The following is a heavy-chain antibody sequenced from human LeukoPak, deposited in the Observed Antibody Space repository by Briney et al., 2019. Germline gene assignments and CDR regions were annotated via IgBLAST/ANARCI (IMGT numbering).Heavy chain of an antibody. V-gene: IGHV3-48*04. Sequence: GGSLRLSCAASGFTFSSYSMNWVRQAPGKGLEWVSYISSSSSTIYYADSVKGRFTISRDNAKNSLYLQMNSLRAEDTAVYYCARDPRSSSSWTSGDYWXXGTLVTVSS. D-gene: IGHD6-13*01. CDR2: ISSSSSTI. J-gene: IGHJ4*01. CDR3: ARDPRSSSSWTSGDY. CDR1: GFTFSSYS.